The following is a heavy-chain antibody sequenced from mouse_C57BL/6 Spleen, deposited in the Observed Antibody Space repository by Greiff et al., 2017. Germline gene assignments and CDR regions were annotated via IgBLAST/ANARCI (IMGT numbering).Heavy chain of an antibody. CDR2: IDPSDSYT. D-gene: IGHD2-14*01. J-gene: IGHJ2*01. V-gene: IGHV1-59*01. Sequence: QVQLQQPGAELVRPGTSVKLSCKASGYTFTSYWMHWVKQRPGQGLEWIGVIDPSDSYTNYNQKFKGKATLTVDTSSSTAYMQLSSLTSEDSAVYYCERNRNYYFDYWGKGTTLTVSS. CDR3: ERNRNYYFDY. CDR1: GYTFTSYW.